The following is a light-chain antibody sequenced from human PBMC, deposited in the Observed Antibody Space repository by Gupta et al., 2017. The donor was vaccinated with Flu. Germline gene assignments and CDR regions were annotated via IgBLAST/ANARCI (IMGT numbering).Light chain of an antibody. V-gene: IGKV1-5*03. Sequence: STLSESGGDRVTITCRASQRISSWLAWYKQKPGKAPKLLIYKASSLESGVPSRFSGSGSGTEFTLTISSLQPDDFATYYCQQDKSYSPWTFGQGTKVEIK. CDR1: QRISSW. J-gene: IGKJ1*01. CDR2: KAS. CDR3: QQDKSYSPWT.